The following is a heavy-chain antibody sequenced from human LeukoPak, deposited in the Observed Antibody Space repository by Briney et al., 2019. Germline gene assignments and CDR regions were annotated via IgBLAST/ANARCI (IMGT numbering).Heavy chain of an antibody. D-gene: IGHD3-3*01. Sequence: GGSLRLSCAASGFTFDDYAMYWVRQSPGKGLEWVSGISWNSGSTGYADSVRGRFTISRDNAKKSLYLQMNSLRDEDTALYYCAKDQATFGIYDFGMDVWGQGTKVTVSS. J-gene: IGHJ6*02. CDR3: AKDQATFGIYDFGMDV. CDR1: GFTFDDYA. V-gene: IGHV3-9*01. CDR2: ISWNSGST.